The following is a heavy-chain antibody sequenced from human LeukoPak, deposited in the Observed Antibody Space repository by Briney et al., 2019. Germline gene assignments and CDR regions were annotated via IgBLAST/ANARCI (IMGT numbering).Heavy chain of an antibody. D-gene: IGHD3-10*01. CDR1: GYTFTSYG. CDR2: ISAYNGNT. Sequence: ASVKVSCKASGYTFTSYGISWVRQAPGQGLEWMGWISAYNGNTNYAQKLQGRVTMATDTSTSTAYMELRSLRSDDTAVYYCARVGVWFGELLYLDFDYWGQGTLVTVSS. CDR3: ARVGVWFGELLYLDFDY. J-gene: IGHJ4*02. V-gene: IGHV1-18*01.